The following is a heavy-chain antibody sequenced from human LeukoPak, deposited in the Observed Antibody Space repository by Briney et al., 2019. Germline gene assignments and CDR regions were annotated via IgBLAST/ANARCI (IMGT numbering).Heavy chain of an antibody. Sequence: ASVKVSCKASGYAFTNYGISWVRQAPGQGLEWMGWISAYNGNTNFAQKFQGRVTMTTDTSTSTAYMELRSLRSDDTAVYYCARGGGGSWYGTVDYWGQGTLVIVSS. CDR1: GYAFTNYG. V-gene: IGHV1-18*01. CDR2: ISAYNGNT. D-gene: IGHD6-13*01. CDR3: ARGGGGSWYGTVDY. J-gene: IGHJ4*02.